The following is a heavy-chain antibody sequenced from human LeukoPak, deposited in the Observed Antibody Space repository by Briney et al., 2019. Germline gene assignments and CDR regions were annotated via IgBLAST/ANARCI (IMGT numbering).Heavy chain of an antibody. Sequence: TGGSLRLSCIGSGFTFSNFWINWVRQAPGKGLEWVAIIKQDGSEEYYVDSVKGRFIISRDNAKNSLSLQMNSLRVEDSAVYFCAGSSGFIPYHWGQGTLVTVSS. V-gene: IGHV3-7*01. CDR1: GFTFSNFW. CDR2: IKQDGSEE. J-gene: IGHJ1*01. D-gene: IGHD3-10*01. CDR3: AGSSGFIPYH.